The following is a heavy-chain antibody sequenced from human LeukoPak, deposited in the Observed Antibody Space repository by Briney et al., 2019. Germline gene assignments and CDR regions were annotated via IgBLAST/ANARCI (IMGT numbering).Heavy chain of an antibody. CDR3: AKSPRPYSSSSQYFYMDV. V-gene: IGHV3-23*01. CDR1: GFTFTYYA. CDR2: ITGSGGST. Sequence: GSLRLSCAASGFTFTYYAMTWVRQAPGRGLEWVSTITGSGGSTYYADSVKGRFTISRDNSKNTLYLQMNSLRADDTAVYYCAKSPRPYSSSSQYFYMDVWGKGTSVTVSS. D-gene: IGHD6-6*01. J-gene: IGHJ6*03.